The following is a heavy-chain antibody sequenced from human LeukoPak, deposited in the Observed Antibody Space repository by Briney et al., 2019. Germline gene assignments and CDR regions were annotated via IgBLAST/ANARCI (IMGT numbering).Heavy chain of an antibody. CDR3: AKKQVRGVIITYFDY. CDR2: VSGSGSSK. CDR1: GFTFTNYA. D-gene: IGHD3-10*01. J-gene: IGHJ4*02. Sequence: RPGGSLRLSCAASGFTFTNYAMSWARQAPGKGLEWVSSVSGSGSSKYFADSVKGRITISRDNSKNTLYVQMNSLRVEDTAVYYCAKKQVRGVIITYFDYWGQGTLVTVSS. V-gene: IGHV3-23*01.